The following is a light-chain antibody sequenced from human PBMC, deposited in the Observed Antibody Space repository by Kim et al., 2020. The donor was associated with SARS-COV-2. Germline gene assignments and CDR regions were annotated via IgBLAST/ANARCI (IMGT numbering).Light chain of an antibody. J-gene: IGLJ3*02. CDR2: EDN. CDR3: QSYDSSNLWV. Sequence: NTVTISCARSSGSIASNYVQWYQQRPGSAPTTVIYEDNQRPSGVPDRFSGSIDSSSNSASLTISGLKTEDEADYNCQSYDSSNLWVFGGGTQLTVL. V-gene: IGLV6-57*03. CDR1: SGSIASNY.